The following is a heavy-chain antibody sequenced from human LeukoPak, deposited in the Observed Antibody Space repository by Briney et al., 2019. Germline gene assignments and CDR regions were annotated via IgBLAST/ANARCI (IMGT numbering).Heavy chain of an antibody. Sequence: SETRSLTCSVSGGSIGSYYWSWNRQPPGKGLEWIGHVHYTWNTKYNPSLTGRVPISLDRPKNQFSLSLSSLTAADAGVYCCARVASKGGMDVWGQGTTVIVSS. CDR2: VHYTWNT. V-gene: IGHV4-59*01. J-gene: IGHJ6*02. CDR3: ARVASKGGMDV. CDR1: GGSIGSYY.